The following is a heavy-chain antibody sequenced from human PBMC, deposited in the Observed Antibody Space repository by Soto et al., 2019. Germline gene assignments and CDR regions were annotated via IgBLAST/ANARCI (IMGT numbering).Heavy chain of an antibody. D-gene: IGHD5-18*01. CDR2: IIPIFGTA. Sequence: RASVKVSCKASGGTFSSYAISWVRQAPGQGLEWMGGIIPIFGTANYAQKFQGRVTITADESTSTAYMELSSLRSEDTAVYYCARGSKWRLPPYYYYGMDVWGQGTTVTVSS. CDR1: GGTFSSYA. CDR3: ARGSKWRLPPYYYYGMDV. J-gene: IGHJ6*02. V-gene: IGHV1-69*13.